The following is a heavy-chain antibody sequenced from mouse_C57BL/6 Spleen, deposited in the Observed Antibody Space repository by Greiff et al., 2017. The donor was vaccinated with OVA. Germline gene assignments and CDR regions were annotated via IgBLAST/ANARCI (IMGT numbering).Heavy chain of an antibody. D-gene: IGHD2-2*01. V-gene: IGHV1-7*01. J-gene: IGHJ1*03. Sequence: QVQLQQSGADLVKPGASLKLSCTASGYTFTSYWLHWVNQRPGRGLEWMGYINPSGGYTKYNQKFKDQVTLTADKSSSTVYMQLSSLTSEDSAVYYCARGGYGYDGDFDDWGKGTTVTVSS. CDR2: INPSGGYT. CDR3: ARGGYGYDGDFDD. CDR1: GYTFTSYW.